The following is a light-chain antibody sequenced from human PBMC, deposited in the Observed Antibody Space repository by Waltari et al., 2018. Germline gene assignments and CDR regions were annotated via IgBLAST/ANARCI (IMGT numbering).Light chain of an antibody. CDR1: QSLGSY. Sequence: DIQMTQSPSTLSASVGDRVTITCRASQSLGSYLAWYQQKPVKDPNLLIYKASSLQSGVPSRFSGSGSGTEFTLTISSLQPDDFATYYCQQYTAYALTFGGGTKVEIQ. V-gene: IGKV1-5*03. J-gene: IGKJ4*01. CDR3: QQYTAYALT. CDR2: KAS.